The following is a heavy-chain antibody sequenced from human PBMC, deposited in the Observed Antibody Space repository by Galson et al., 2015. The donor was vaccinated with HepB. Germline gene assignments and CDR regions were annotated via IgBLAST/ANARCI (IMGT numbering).Heavy chain of an antibody. V-gene: IGHV3-23*01. D-gene: IGHD6-19*01. J-gene: IGHJ4*02. CDR2: ITPSGGNT. CDR1: GFTFRNYA. CDR3: ARVHPKYTSGWYRQALYYFDS. Sequence: SLRLSCAASGFTFRNYAMSWVRQAPGKGLEWVSAITPSGGNTYSADSVKGRFTISRDNSKNTLFLQKTGLTADDTAIYYCARVHPKYTSGWYRQALYYFDSWGQGTLVAVSS.